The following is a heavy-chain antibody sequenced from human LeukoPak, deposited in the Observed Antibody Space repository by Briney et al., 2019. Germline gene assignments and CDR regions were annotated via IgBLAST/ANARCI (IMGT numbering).Heavy chain of an antibody. Sequence: GSLRLSCGASGFTFSNYAMSWVRQAPGKGLEWIGEISHSGTTNYNPPLKSRVAISVDTSKNQFSLKLDSVTAADTAVYYCARGLSGSMWITTARYFDYWGQGSLVTVSS. J-gene: IGHJ4*02. CDR3: ARGLSGSMWITTARYFDY. CDR2: ISHSGTT. V-gene: IGHV4-34*01. CDR1: GFTFSNYA. D-gene: IGHD3-22*01.